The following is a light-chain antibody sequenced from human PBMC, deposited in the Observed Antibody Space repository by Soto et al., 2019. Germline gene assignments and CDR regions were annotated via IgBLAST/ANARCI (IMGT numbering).Light chain of an antibody. J-gene: IGLJ1*01. CDR1: SSNIGAGYE. CDR2: GNN. CDR3: QSYDNSLSHTV. V-gene: IGLV1-40*01. Sequence: QSVLTQLPSLSGAPGQRVTISCTGSSSNIGAGYEVHWYQKLPGTSPKLLIYGNNNRPSGAPARFSGSKSGTSASLAITGLQAEDEADYYCQSYDNSLSHTVFGSGTKVTVL.